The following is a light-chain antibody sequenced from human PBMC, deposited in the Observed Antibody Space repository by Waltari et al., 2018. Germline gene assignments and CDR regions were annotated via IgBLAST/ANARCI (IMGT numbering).Light chain of an antibody. Sequence: IVLPQSPATLSSSPGERATPSCRASQSVSSYLAWYQQKPGQAPRLLIYDASNRATGIPARFSGSGSGTDFTLTISSLEPEDFAVYYCQQRSNWPYTFGQGTKLEIK. CDR1: QSVSSY. CDR3: QQRSNWPYT. J-gene: IGKJ2*01. CDR2: DAS. V-gene: IGKV3-11*01.